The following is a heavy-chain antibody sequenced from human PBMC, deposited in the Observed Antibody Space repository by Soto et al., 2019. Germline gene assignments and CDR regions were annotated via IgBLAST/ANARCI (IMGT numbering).Heavy chain of an antibody. CDR2: IYWNDDK. D-gene: IGHD6-6*01. Sequence: QITLKESGPTLVKPTQTLTLTCTFSGFSLSTSGVGVGWIRQPPGKALEWLALIYWNDDKRYSPSLKSRLTITKDTSKNQVVLTMTNMDPVDTATYYCAHRPTSARPFDYWGQGTLVTVSS. V-gene: IGHV2-5*01. CDR1: GFSLSTSGVG. J-gene: IGHJ4*02. CDR3: AHRPTSARPFDY.